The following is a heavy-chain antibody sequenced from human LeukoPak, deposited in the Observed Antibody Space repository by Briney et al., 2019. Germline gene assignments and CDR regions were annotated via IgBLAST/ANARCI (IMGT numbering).Heavy chain of an antibody. CDR2: TYYRSKWYN. J-gene: IGHJ6*02. CDR1: GDSVSSNSAA. CDR3: ARASYSSGWYVGSGGMDV. Sequence: SQTLSLTCAISGDSVSSNSAAWNWIRQSPSRGLEWLGRTYYRSKWYNDYAVSVKSRITINPDTSKNQFSLQLNSVTPEDTAVYYCARASYSSGWYVGSGGMDVWGQGTTVTVSS. D-gene: IGHD6-19*01. V-gene: IGHV6-1*01.